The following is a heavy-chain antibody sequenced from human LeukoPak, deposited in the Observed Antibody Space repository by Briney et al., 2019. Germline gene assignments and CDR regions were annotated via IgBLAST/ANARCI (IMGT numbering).Heavy chain of an antibody. V-gene: IGHV4-39*07. CDR3: ARAFGRTFFDY. J-gene: IGHJ4*02. D-gene: IGHD3-10*01. CDR1: GGSISSSSYY. CDR2: IYYSGST. Sequence: PSETLSLTCTVSGGSISSSSYYWGWIRQPPGKGLEWIGSIYYSGSTYYNPSLKSRVTISVDTSKNQFSLKLSSVTAADTAVYYCARAFGRTFFDYWGQGTLVTVSS.